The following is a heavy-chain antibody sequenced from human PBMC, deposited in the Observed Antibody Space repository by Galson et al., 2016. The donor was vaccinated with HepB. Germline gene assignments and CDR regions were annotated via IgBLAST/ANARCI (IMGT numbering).Heavy chain of an antibody. CDR2: TSGYNGNT. D-gene: IGHD6-19*01. Sequence: SVKVSCKASGYTLTSYGINWVRQAPGEGLEWMGWTSGYNGNTNYAQKLQGRVTMTTDASTNTAYMELRSLRYADTAVYYCAVMAVAGYDYWGQGTLVTVPS. J-gene: IGHJ4*02. CDR1: GYTLTSYG. CDR3: AVMAVAGYDY. V-gene: IGHV1-18*04.